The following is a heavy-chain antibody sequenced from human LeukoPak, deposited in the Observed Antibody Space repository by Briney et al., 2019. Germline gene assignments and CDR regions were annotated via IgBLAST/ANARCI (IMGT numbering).Heavy chain of an antibody. J-gene: IGHJ4*02. Sequence: GGSLRLSCAASGFTFSDYYMSWIRQAPGKGLEWVSYISSSGSTIYYADSVKGRFTISRDNAHNSLYLQMNSLRAEDTAVYYCATDRGWLQFDYWGQGALVTVSS. CDR3: ATDRGWLQFDY. D-gene: IGHD5-12*01. CDR1: GFTFSDYY. V-gene: IGHV3-11*04. CDR2: ISSSGSTI.